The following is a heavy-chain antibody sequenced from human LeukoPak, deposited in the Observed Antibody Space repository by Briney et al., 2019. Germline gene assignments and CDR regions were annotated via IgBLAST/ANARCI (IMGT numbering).Heavy chain of an antibody. CDR1: GYTFTRYT. D-gene: IGHD6-13*01. J-gene: IGHJ4*02. CDR3: ARPYKQQLDFDY. Sequence: AYVTVSCKASGYTFTRYTMHWVRQAPGQRLEWMGWIDAGNGDTKYSQNFLGRVTITRDTSANTAYMELSSLRSEDTAVYYCARPYKQQLDFDYWGQGTLVTVSS. CDR2: IDAGNGDT. V-gene: IGHV1-3*01.